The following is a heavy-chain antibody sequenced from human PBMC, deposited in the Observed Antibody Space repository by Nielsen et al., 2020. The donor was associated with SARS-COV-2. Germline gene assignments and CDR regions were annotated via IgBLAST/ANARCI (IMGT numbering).Heavy chain of an antibody. V-gene: IGHV4-39*01. J-gene: IGHJ3*02. CDR3: ARPDTAMVPDAFDI. CDR2: IYYSGST. CDR1: GGSISSGSYY. D-gene: IGHD5-18*01. Sequence: SETLSLTCTVSGGSISSGSYYWGWIRQPPGKGLEWIGSIYYSGSTYYNPSLKSRVTISVDTSKNQFSLKLSSVTAADTAVYYCARPDTAMVPDAFDIWGQGTMVTVSS.